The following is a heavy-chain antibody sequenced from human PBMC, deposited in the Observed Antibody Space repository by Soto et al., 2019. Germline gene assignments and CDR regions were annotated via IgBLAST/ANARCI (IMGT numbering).Heavy chain of an antibody. Sequence: QVQLQESGPGLVKASQTLSLTCTVSGGSISSGGYYWSWIRQHPGKGLEWIGYIYYNGNTYYNPSLNSRITISLDTSKNQFSLKLTSVTAADTAVYYCAGGSSKSCFDPWGQGTLVTVSS. V-gene: IGHV4-31*03. D-gene: IGHD6-6*01. J-gene: IGHJ5*02. CDR1: GGSISSGGYY. CDR2: IYYNGNT. CDR3: AGGSSKSCFDP.